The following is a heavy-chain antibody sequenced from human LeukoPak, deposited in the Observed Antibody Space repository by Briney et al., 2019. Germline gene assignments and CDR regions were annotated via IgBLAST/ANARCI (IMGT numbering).Heavy chain of an antibody. J-gene: IGHJ4*02. V-gene: IGHV3-30*02. CDR1: GFTFSSYG. D-gene: IGHD1-26*01. Sequence: GGSLRLSCAASGFTFSSYGMHWVRQAPGKGLEWVAFIRYDGSNKYYADSVKGRFTISRGNSKNTLYLQMNSLRAEDTAVYYCAKDRDSGSYSTRGYFDYWGQGTLVTVSS. CDR3: AKDRDSGSYSTRGYFDY. CDR2: IRYDGSNK.